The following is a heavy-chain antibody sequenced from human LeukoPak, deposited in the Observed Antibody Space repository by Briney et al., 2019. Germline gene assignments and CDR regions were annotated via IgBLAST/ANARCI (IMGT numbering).Heavy chain of an antibody. CDR1: GFTFSSYG. J-gene: IGHJ6*02. CDR2: IWYDGSNK. D-gene: IGHD6-19*01. V-gene: IGHV3-33*01. Sequence: PGRSLRLSCAASGFTFSSYGMHCVRQAPGKGLEWVAVIWYDGSNKYYADSVKGRFTISRDNSKNTLYLQMNSLRAEDTAVYYCARERIAVAGTRDYYYYYYGMDVWGQGTTVTVSS. CDR3: ARERIAVAGTRDYYYYYYGMDV.